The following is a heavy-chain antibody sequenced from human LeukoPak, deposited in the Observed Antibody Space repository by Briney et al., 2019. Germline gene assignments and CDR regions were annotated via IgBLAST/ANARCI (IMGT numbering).Heavy chain of an antibody. J-gene: IGHJ4*02. CDR2: TWYDGSNQ. CDR3: ARNYHYDSSGYSDY. D-gene: IGHD3-22*01. V-gene: IGHV3-33*01. Sequence: GGSLRLSCAASGFTFSSYGMHWVRQAPGKGLEWVANTWYDGSNQLYADSVKGRFTISRDNSKNALYLQMNSLRVEDTAVYYCARNYHYDSSGYSDYWGQGTLVTVSS. CDR1: GFTFSSYG.